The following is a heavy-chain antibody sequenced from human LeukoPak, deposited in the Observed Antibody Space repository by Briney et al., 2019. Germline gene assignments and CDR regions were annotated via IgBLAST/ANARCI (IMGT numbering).Heavy chain of an antibody. J-gene: IGHJ6*02. CDR2: IYSGGST. CDR1: GFTVSSSY. CDR3: ARDRRAPSFGVVMRYYYYGMDV. Sequence: GGSLRLSCAASGFTVSSSYMSWVRQAPGKGLEWVSVIYSGGSTYYADSVKGRFTISRDNSKNTLYLQMNSLRAEDTAVYYCARDRRAPSFGVVMRYYYYGMDVWGQGTTVTVSS. V-gene: IGHV3-53*01. D-gene: IGHD3-3*01.